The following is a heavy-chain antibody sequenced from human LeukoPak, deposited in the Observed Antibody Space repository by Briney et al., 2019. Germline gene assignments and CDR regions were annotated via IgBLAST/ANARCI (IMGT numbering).Heavy chain of an antibody. J-gene: IGHJ4*02. CDR3: ASSRNVVVTAILFDY. D-gene: IGHD2-21*02. V-gene: IGHV3-7*01. Sequence: GGSLRLSCAASGFTFSSYWMSWVRQAPGKGLEWVANIKQDGSEKYYVDSVKGRFTNSRDNAKNSLYLQMNSLRAEDTAVYYCASSRNVVVTAILFDYWGQGTLVTVSS. CDR2: IKQDGSEK. CDR1: GFTFSSYW.